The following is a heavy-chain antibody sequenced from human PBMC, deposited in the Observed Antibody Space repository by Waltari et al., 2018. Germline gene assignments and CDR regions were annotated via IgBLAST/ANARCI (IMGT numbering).Heavy chain of an antibody. D-gene: IGHD2-21*02. J-gene: IGHJ4*02. Sequence: EVQLAESGGGLVQPGGSLRLSCAASGLILSSYWMNWVRQAPGKGMEWGAKIKEDGSEIYYVDAVRGRFTVSRDNAKNSLFLQMTSLRVEDTAVYYCATGSVTHTYWGQGTLVSVSA. V-gene: IGHV3-7*01. CDR2: IKEDGSEI. CDR3: ATGSVTHTY. CDR1: GLILSSYW.